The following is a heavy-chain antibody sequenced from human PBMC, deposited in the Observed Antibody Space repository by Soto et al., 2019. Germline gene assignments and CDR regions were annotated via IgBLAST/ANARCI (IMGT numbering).Heavy chain of an antibody. D-gene: IGHD2-15*01. CDR1: GYTFTSYG. CDR3: ARDFPLYCSGGSCYSGYYGMDV. CDR2: ISAYNGNK. V-gene: IGHV1-18*01. Sequence: QVQLVQSGAEVKKPGASVKVSRKASGYTFTSYGISWVRQAPGQGLEWMGWISAYNGNKNYAQKLQGRVTRTTDTSASSAYVELRCLRSDDTAVYYCARDFPLYCSGGSCYSGYYGMDVWGQGTTVTVSS. J-gene: IGHJ6*02.